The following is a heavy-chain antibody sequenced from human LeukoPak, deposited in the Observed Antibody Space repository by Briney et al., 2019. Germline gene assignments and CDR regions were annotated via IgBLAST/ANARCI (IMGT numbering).Heavy chain of an antibody. CDR2: IIPIFGTA. D-gene: IGHD2-2*01. J-gene: IGHJ5*02. Sequence: SVKVSCKASGGTFSSYAISWVRQAPGQGLEWMGRIIPIFGTANYVQKFQGRVTIATDESTSTAYMELSSLRSEDTAVYYCARDQYCSSTSCYLEFWFDPWGQGTLVTVSS. V-gene: IGHV1-69*05. CDR1: GGTFSSYA. CDR3: ARDQYCSSTSCYLEFWFDP.